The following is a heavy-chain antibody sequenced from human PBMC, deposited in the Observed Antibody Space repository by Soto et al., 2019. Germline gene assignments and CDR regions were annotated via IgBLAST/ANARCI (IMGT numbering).Heavy chain of an antibody. Sequence: LSLTCTVSGGSISSGGYYWSWIRQHPGKGLEWIGYIYYSGSTYYNPSLKSRVTISVDTSKNQFSLKLSSVTAADTAVYYCARDLTPNRDCTNGVCYIGNWFDPWGQGTLVTVSS. V-gene: IGHV4-31*03. J-gene: IGHJ5*02. D-gene: IGHD2-8*01. CDR2: IYYSGST. CDR3: ARDLTPNRDCTNGVCYIGNWFDP. CDR1: GGSISSGGYY.